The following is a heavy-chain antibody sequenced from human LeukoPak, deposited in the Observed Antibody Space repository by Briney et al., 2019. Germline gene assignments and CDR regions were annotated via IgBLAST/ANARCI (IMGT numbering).Heavy chain of an antibody. J-gene: IGHJ4*02. CDR1: GGTFSSYT. D-gene: IGHD1-26*01. CDR2: IIPILGIA. Sequence: SVKVSCEASGGTFSSYTISWVRQAPGQGLEWMGRIIPILGIANYAQKFQGRVTITADKSTNTAYMELSSLRSEDTAAYYCARDGGGGAAHFDYWGQGTLVTVSS. V-gene: IGHV1-69*04. CDR3: ARDGGGGAAHFDY.